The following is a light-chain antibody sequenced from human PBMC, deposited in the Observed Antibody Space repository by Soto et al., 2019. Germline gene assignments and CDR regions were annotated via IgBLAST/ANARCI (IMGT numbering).Light chain of an antibody. V-gene: IGKV3-20*01. CDR3: QQYGSSLRGT. CDR2: GAS. Sequence: EIVLTQSPGTLSLSPWERATLSCRASQSVSSSYLAWYQQKPGQAPRLLIYGASSRATGIPDRFSGSGSGTDFTLTISRLEPEDFAVYYCQQYGSSLRGTFGQGTKVDI. CDR1: QSVSSSY. J-gene: IGKJ1*01.